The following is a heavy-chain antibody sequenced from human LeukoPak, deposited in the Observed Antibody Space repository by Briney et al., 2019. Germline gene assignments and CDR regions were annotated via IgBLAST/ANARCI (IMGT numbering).Heavy chain of an antibody. J-gene: IGHJ3*01. D-gene: IGHD3-10*01. Sequence: GGSLRLSCAASGFSFTDYWIAWFRQAPGRGLEWVANINEDGSEKYYVASVNGRFTISRDNAQTSLSLEMNSLRAEDTAVYYCARRRGSFDDWGQGTMVTVSS. CDR3: ARRRGSFDD. CDR2: INEDGSEK. V-gene: IGHV3-7*01. CDR1: GFSFTDYW.